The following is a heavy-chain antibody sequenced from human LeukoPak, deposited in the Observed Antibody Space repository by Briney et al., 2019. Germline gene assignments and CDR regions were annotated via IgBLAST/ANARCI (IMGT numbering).Heavy chain of an antibody. D-gene: IGHD4-17*01. Sequence: GGSLRLCCAASGFTVSSYAMTWVRQAPGKGLEWVSAIGYSAGDTYYADSVKGRFTISRDNSMNTLYLQMSSLRADDTALYYCAKDDDGHHHGVDHWGQGTLVTVSS. CDR1: GFTVSSYA. CDR2: IGYSAGDT. V-gene: IGHV3-23*01. J-gene: IGHJ4*02. CDR3: AKDDDGHHHGVDH.